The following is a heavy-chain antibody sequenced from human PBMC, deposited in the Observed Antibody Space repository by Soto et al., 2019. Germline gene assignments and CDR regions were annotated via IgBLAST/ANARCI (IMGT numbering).Heavy chain of an antibody. CDR1: GGTFSSYT. CDR3: ARRPTVAAPGD. CDR2: IIPILGIA. J-gene: IGHJ4*02. Sequence: QVQLVQSGAEVKKPGSSVKVYCKASGGTFSSYTISWVRQAPGQGLEWMGRIIPILGIANYAQKFQGRVTITADKSTSTAYMELSSLRSEDTAVYYCARRPTVAAPGDWGQGTLVTVSS. V-gene: IGHV1-69*02. D-gene: IGHD6-19*01.